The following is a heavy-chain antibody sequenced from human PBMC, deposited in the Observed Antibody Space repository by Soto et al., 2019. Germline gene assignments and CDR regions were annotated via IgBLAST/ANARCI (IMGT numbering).Heavy chain of an antibody. D-gene: IGHD6-13*01. CDR2: INPSGGST. CDR3: ARKLVGIGSSNWFDP. V-gene: IGHV1-46*01. J-gene: IGHJ5*02. Sequence: ASVKVSCKASGYTFTSYYMHWVRQAPGQGLEWMGIINPSGGSTSYAQKFQGRVTMTRDTSTSTVYMELSSLRSEDTAVYYCARKLVGIGSSNWFDPWGQGTLVTVSS. CDR1: GYTFTSYY.